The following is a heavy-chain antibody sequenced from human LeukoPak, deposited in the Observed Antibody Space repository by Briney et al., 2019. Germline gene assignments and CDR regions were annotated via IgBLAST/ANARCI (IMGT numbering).Heavy chain of an antibody. CDR1: GFTFSSYA. CDR3: AKGDSSGWYGPYFDY. CDR2: ISGSVGST. Sequence: PGGSLRLSCAASGFTFSSYAMSWVRAAPGQGLEWVSAISGSVGSTYYADSVKGRFTISRDNSKNTPYLQMNSLRAEGTAVYYCAKGDSSGWYGPYFDYWGQGTLVTVSS. V-gene: IGHV3-23*01. J-gene: IGHJ4*02. D-gene: IGHD6-19*01.